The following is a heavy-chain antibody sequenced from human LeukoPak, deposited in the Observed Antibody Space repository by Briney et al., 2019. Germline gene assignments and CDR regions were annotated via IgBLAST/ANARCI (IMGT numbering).Heavy chain of an antibody. Sequence: GGSLRLSCAASGFTFSSYAMHWVRQAPGKGLEWVAVISYDGSNEYYADSVKGRFTICRDNSKHTLYLQMNSLRAEDTAVYYCARALSGYYSGYYYYGMDVWGQGTTVTVSS. CDR2: ISYDGSNE. D-gene: IGHD3-3*01. J-gene: IGHJ6*02. CDR1: GFTFSSYA. CDR3: ARALSGYYSGYYYYGMDV. V-gene: IGHV3-30-3*01.